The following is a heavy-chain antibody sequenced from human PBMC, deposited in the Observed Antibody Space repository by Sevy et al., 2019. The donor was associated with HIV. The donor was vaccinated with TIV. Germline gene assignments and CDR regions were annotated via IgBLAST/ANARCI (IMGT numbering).Heavy chain of an antibody. J-gene: IGHJ3*02. CDR1: GFTFGDYA. D-gene: IGHD1-26*01. V-gene: IGHV3-49*03. CDR3: TRDALVGALPDAFDI. CDR2: IRSKAYGGKT. Sequence: GESLKISCTASGFTFGDYAMSWFRQAPGKGLEWVGFIRSKAYGGKTEYAASVKGRFTISRDDSKSIAYLQMNSLKTEETAVYYCTRDALVGALPDAFDIWGQGTMVTVSS.